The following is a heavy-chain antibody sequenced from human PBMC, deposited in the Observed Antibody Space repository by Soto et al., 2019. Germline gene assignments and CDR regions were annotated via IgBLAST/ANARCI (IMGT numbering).Heavy chain of an antibody. CDR1: GFTFSSYG. V-gene: IGHV3-33*01. CDR3: ARDPPNHRCSFLYYYGTDV. J-gene: IGHJ6*02. D-gene: IGHD6-6*01. Sequence: QVQLVESGGGVVQPGRSLRLSCAASGFTFSSYGMHWVRQAPGKGLEWVAVIWYDGSNKYYADSVKGRFTISRDNSKNPLYLQMNSLSAEDTAVYYCARDPPNHRCSFLYYYGTDVWGQGTTVPVSS. CDR2: IWYDGSNK.